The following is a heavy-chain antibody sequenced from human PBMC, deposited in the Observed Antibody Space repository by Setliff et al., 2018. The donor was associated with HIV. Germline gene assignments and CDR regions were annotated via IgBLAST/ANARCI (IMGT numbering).Heavy chain of an antibody. D-gene: IGHD3-22*01. V-gene: IGHV4-61*02. Sequence: SETLSPTCTVSGGSISSGSYYWNWIRQPAGKGLEWTGRIYTSGSTNYNPSLKSRVTISVDTSRNQFSLKLSSVTAAITAVYYCARSYYYDSSGYSSRYWFDPWGQGTLVTVSS. J-gene: IGHJ5*02. CDR3: ARSYYYDSSGYSSRYWFDP. CDR2: IYTSGST. CDR1: GGSISSGSYY.